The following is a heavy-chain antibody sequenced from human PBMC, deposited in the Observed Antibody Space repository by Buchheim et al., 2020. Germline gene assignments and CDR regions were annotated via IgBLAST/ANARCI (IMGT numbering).Heavy chain of an antibody. D-gene: IGHD1-26*01. V-gene: IGHV5-51*01. J-gene: IGHJ6*02. CDR2: IYPVDSDT. CDR3: ARHEDRFNSYSRMDV. Sequence: EVQLVQSGAEVKKPGESLKISCKGSGYRFTSYWIAWVRQVPGKGLEWMGIIYPVDSDTRYSPSFQGQVSISADKSISTAYPQWSSLRASDTATYYCARHEDRFNSYSRMDVWGQGTT. CDR1: GYRFTSYW.